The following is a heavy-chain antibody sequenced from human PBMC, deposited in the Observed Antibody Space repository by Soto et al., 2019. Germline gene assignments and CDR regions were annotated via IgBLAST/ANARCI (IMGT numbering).Heavy chain of an antibody. V-gene: IGHV1-69*12. Sequence: QVQLVQSGAEVKKPGSSVKVSCKASGGTFSSYAISWVRQAPGQGLEWMGGIIPIFGTANYAQKFQGGVRISADESTSTAYMELSSLRSEDTAVYYCARDSRGRNDGNSMGVWGQGTLVTVSS. D-gene: IGHD3-22*01. J-gene: IGHJ4*02. CDR2: IIPIFGTA. CDR1: GGTFSSYA. CDR3: ARDSRGRNDGNSMGV.